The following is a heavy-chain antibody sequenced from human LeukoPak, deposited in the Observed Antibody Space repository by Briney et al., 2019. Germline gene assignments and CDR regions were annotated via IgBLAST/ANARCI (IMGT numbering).Heavy chain of an antibody. V-gene: IGHV4-34*01. D-gene: IGHD3-10*01. CDR1: GRSFSGYY. Sequence: SETLSLTCAVYGRSFSGYYWSWIRQPPGKGLEWIREINHSGSTNYNPSLKSRVTISVDTSKNQFSLKLSSVTAADTAVYYCARSRRSYYGSGSYYPYFDYWGQGALVTVSS. CDR2: INHSGST. J-gene: IGHJ4*02. CDR3: ARSRRSYYGSGSYYPYFDY.